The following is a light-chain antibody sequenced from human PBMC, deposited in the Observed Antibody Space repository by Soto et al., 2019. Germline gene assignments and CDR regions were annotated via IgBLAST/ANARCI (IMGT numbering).Light chain of an antibody. J-gene: IGKJ1*01. V-gene: IGKV3-15*01. CDR3: QQYNSWPRT. Sequence: EIVITQSPATLSVSPGERATLSCRASQSVSSNLAWYQQKPGQAPRRLIYGASTRATGIPARFSGSGSGTEFTLTISSLQSEDFAVYYCQQYNSWPRTFGQGTKVDNK. CDR1: QSVSSN. CDR2: GAS.